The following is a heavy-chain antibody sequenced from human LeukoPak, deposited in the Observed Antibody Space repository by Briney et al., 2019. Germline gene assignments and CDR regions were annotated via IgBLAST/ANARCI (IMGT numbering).Heavy chain of an antibody. CDR2: IIPIFGTA. J-gene: IGHJ6*03. CDR1: GGTFSSYA. Sequence: SVKVSCKASGGTFSSYAISWVRQAPGQGLEWMGGIIPIFGTANYAQKFQGRVTITADESTSTAYMELSSLRSEDTAVYYCARVAAAGKNYYYMDAWGKGTTVTVSS. D-gene: IGHD6-13*01. CDR3: ARVAAAGKNYYYMDA. V-gene: IGHV1-69*13.